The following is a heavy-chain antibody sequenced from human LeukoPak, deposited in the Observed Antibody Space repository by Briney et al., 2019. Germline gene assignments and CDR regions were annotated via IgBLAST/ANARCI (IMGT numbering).Heavy chain of an antibody. CDR2: IYNSGST. CDR3: ARASYYYMDV. J-gene: IGHJ6*03. Sequence: SETLSLTCTVSCVSIKLYFWSWNRQPPGKGLEWIGYIYNSGSTKYNPSLKSRVNISLDTSKNQFSVKLRSVAAANTGVYDRARASYYYMDVWGKGTTVTVSS. CDR1: CVSIKLYF. V-gene: IGHV4-59*01.